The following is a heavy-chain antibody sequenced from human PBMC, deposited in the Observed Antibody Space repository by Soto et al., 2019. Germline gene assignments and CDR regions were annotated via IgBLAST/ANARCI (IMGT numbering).Heavy chain of an antibody. V-gene: IGHV3-23*01. CDR2: ISGSGGST. D-gene: IGHD6-6*01. CDR3: AKDRLSIAARGGIEVGMDV. CDR1: GFTFSSYA. Sequence: GGSLRLSCAASGFTFSSYAMSWVRQAPGKGLEWVSAISGSGGSTYYADSVKGRFTISRDNSKNTLYLQMNSLRAEDTAVYYCAKDRLSIAARGGIEVGMDVWGQGTTVTVSS. J-gene: IGHJ6*02.